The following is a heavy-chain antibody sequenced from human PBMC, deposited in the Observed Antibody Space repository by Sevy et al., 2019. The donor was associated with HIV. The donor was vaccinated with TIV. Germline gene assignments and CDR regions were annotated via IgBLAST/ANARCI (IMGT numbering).Heavy chain of an antibody. CDR1: GFSLSTSGVG. CDR2: IFWDDDK. CDR3: AHQTYGSSWPRACFDY. D-gene: IGHD6-13*01. V-gene: IGHV2-5*02. J-gene: IGHJ4*02. Sequence: SGPTLVKPTQTLTLTCTFSGFSLSTSGVGVGWIRQPPGKALEWLALIFWDDDKRYTPSLENRLTITKDTSKNQVVLTMTNMDPVDTATYYCAHQTYGSSWPRACFDYWGQGTLVTVSS.